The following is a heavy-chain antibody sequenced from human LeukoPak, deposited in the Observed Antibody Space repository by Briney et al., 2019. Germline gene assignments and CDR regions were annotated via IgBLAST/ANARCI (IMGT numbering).Heavy chain of an antibody. CDR1: GGSFSGNY. CDR3: ARLRGATVAHNWFDP. D-gene: IGHD6-19*01. J-gene: IGHJ5*02. Sequence: SETLSLTCAVYGGSFSGNYWTWILQSPRKGLEWIGEMNHSGSANYNPSLKSRVTISVDTSKNQCSLTLTSVTAADTAVYYCARLRGATVAHNWFDPWGLGTLVTVSS. V-gene: IGHV4-34*01. CDR2: MNHSGSA.